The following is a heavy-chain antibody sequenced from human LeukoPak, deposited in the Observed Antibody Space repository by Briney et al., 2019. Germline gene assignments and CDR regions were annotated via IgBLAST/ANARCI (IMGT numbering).Heavy chain of an antibody. V-gene: IGHV1-46*01. CDR1: GYTFISYY. J-gene: IGHJ6*02. CDR2: INPSGGST. Sequence: ASVKVSCKASGYTFISYYMHWVRQAPGQGLEWMGIINPSGGSTSYAQKFLGRVTMTRDTSTSTVYMELSSLRAEDTAVYYCARGNYYDSSGHYFHGMDVWGQGTTVTVSS. D-gene: IGHD3-22*01. CDR3: ARGNYYDSSGHYFHGMDV.